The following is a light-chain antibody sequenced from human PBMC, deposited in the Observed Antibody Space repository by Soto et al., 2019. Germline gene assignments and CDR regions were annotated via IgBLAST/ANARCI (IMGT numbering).Light chain of an antibody. CDR1: SSDVGGYNY. CDR2: DVS. V-gene: IGLV2-14*01. Sequence: QSALTQPASVSGSPGQSITISCTGTSSDVGGYNYVSWYQQHPGKAPKLMIYDVSNRPSGVSNRFSGSKSGNTASPTISGLQAEDEADYYCSSYTSSSTYVFGTGTKSPS. CDR3: SSYTSSSTYV. J-gene: IGLJ1*01.